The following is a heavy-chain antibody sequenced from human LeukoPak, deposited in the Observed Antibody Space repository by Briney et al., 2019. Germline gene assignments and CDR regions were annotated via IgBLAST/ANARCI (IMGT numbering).Heavy chain of an antibody. V-gene: IGHV1-8*01. D-gene: IGHD2-15*01. J-gene: IGHJ4*02. CDR3: AREQGQVPGPLVVAGTYYFDY. Sequence: GASVKVSCKASGYTFTSYDINWVRQATGQGLEWMGWMNPNSGNTGYAQKFQGRVTMTRKTSISTAYMELSSLRSEDTAVYYCAREQGQVPGPLVVAGTYYFDYWGQGTLVTVSS. CDR1: GYTFTSYD. CDR2: MNPNSGNT.